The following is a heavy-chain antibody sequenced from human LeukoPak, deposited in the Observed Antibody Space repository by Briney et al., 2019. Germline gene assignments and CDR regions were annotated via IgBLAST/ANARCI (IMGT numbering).Heavy chain of an antibody. CDR3: AKDRGSSGYYWDY. D-gene: IGHD3-22*01. CDR2: ISGSGGSP. J-gene: IGHJ4*02. V-gene: IGHV3-23*01. CDR1: GFTFSSHA. Sequence: GGSLRLSCAGSGFTFSSHAMSWVRQTPGKGLEWISLISGSGGSPYYADSVLGRFTISRDNSKNTLYLQMNNLRAEDTAVYYCAKDRGSSGYYWDYWGQGTLVTVSS.